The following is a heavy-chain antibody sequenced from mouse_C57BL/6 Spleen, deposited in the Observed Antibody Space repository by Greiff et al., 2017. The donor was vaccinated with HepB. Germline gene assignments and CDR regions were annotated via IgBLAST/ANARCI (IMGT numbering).Heavy chain of an antibody. CDR1: GYSFTGYY. J-gene: IGHJ3*01. V-gene: IGHV1-42*01. CDR3: ARDNTAY. Sequence: VQLQQSGPELVKPGASVKISCKASGYSFTGYYMNWVKQSPEKSLEWIGEINPSTGGTTYNQKFKAKATLTVDKSSSTAYMQLKSLTSEDSAVYYCARDNTAYWGQGTLVTVSA. CDR2: INPSTGGT. D-gene: IGHD1-3*01.